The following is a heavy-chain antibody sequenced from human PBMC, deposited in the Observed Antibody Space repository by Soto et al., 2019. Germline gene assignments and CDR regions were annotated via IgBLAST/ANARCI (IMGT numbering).Heavy chain of an antibody. CDR2: ISGSGGST. V-gene: IGHV3-23*01. J-gene: IGHJ4*02. CDR1: GFTLSSYA. D-gene: IGHD1-26*01. Sequence: GGSLRLSCAASGFTLSSYAMSWVRQAPGKGLEWVSAISGSGGSTYYADSVKGRFTISRDNSKSTLYLQMYSLRAEDTAVYYCAKSRELRSKDLLYYFDYWGQGTLVTVSS. CDR3: AKSRELRSKDLLYYFDY.